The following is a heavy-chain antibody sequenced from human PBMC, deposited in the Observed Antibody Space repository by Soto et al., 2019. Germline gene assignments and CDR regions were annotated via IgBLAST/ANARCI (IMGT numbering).Heavy chain of an antibody. Sequence: SETLSLTCTVSGGSISSGGYYWSWIRQHPGKGLEWIGYIYYSGSTYYNPSLKSRVTISVDTSKNQFSLKLSSVTAADTAVYYCASTRRNWFDPRGQGTLVTVSS. CDR1: GGSISSGGYY. CDR3: ASTRRNWFDP. J-gene: IGHJ5*02. V-gene: IGHV4-31*03. CDR2: IYYSGST. D-gene: IGHD6-6*01.